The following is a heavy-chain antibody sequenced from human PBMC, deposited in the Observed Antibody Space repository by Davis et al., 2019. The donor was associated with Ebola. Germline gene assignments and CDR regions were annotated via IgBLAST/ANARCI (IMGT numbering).Heavy chain of an antibody. CDR1: GGSISSSSYY. Sequence: SETLSLTCTVSGGSISSSSYYWGWIRQPPGKGLEWIGSIYYSGSTYYNPSLKSRVTISVDTSKNQFSLKLSSVTAADTAVYYCASDRAYYYDSRGYWRSDAFDIWGQGTMVTVSS. V-gene: IGHV4-39*01. CDR3: ASDRAYYYDSRGYWRSDAFDI. D-gene: IGHD3-22*01. J-gene: IGHJ3*02. CDR2: IYYSGST.